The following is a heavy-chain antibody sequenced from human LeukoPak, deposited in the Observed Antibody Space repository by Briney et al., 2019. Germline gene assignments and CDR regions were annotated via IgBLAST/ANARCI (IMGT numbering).Heavy chain of an antibody. CDR3: ARLSGGSGWSEGEDY. CDR1: GGSFSGYY. J-gene: IGHJ4*02. D-gene: IGHD6-19*01. CDR2: INHSGST. Sequence: SETLSLTCAVYGGSFSGYYWSWIRQPPGKGLEWIGEINHSGSTNYNPSLKSRVTISVDTSKNQFSLKLSSVTAADTAVYYCARLSGGSGWSEGEDYWGQGTLVTVSS. V-gene: IGHV4-34*01.